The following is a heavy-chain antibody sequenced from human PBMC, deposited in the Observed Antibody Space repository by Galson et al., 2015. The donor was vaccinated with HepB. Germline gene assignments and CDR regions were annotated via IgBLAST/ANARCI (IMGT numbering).Heavy chain of an antibody. V-gene: IGHV3-30*04. CDR1: GFTFSNYA. J-gene: IGHJ4*02. CDR3: ARPEATKYSTKWNLNYFEY. D-gene: IGHD6-6*01. CDR2: ISFDGNHK. Sequence: SLRLSCAVSGFTFSNYAVHLVRQAPGKGLEWVAVISFDGNHKYYADSVKGRFTISRDNSKNTLYLQMNSLRAEDTAIYYCARPEATKYSTKWNLNYFEYWGQGTLVTVSS.